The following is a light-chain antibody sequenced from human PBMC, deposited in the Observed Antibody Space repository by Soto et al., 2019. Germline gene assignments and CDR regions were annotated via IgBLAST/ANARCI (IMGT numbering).Light chain of an antibody. V-gene: IGKV3-15*01. CDR3: QQRAQGWT. J-gene: IGKJ1*01. CDR2: GAS. CDR1: QSVSTN. Sequence: EMVMTQSPATLSVSPGERATLSCRASQSVSTNLVWYQQKPGQAPRLLIYGASTRATGIPARFSGSGSGTEFPLTISSLQSEVFAVYYCQQRAQGWTFGQGTKVEIK.